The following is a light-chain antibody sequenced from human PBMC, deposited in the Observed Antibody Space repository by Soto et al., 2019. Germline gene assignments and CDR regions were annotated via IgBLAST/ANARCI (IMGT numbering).Light chain of an antibody. V-gene: IGLV8-61*01. CDR1: SGSVSTDYF. J-gene: IGLJ3*02. CDR2: STN. CDR3: VLNMGSGIWV. Sequence: QAVVTQEPSFSVSPGGTVTLTCGLNSGSVSTDYFPSWYQQTPGQAPRTLIYSTNTPSSGVPDRFSGSILGNKAALTITGAQADDESDYSCVLNMGSGIWVFGGGTKLTVL.